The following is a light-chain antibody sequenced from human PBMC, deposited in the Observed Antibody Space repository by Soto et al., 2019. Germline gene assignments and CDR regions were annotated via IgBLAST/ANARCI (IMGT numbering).Light chain of an antibody. V-gene: IGLV2-8*01. CDR3: CSYAGSNNRV. J-gene: IGLJ3*02. Sequence: QSALTQPPSASGSPGQSVTISCIGTSSDVGGYTYVSWYQQPRGKAPKLMINDVSKRPSGVPDRFSGSKSGNTASLTVSGLHAEEEADYYCCSYAGSNNRVFGGGTKVTVL. CDR2: DVS. CDR1: SSDVGGYTY.